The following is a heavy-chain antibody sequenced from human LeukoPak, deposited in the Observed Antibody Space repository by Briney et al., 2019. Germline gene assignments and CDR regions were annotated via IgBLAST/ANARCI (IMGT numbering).Heavy chain of an antibody. CDR2: ISYDASNK. CDR3: ARDPYDSSGYPMGY. Sequence: AGGSLRLSCAASGFTFRSYAVHWVRQAPSKGLEWVAGISYDASNKYYADSVKGRFTISGDNSKNTLSLQMNSLRAEDTAVYYCARDPYDSSGYPMGYWGQGTLVTVSS. V-gene: IGHV3-30-3*01. J-gene: IGHJ4*02. CDR1: GFTFRSYA. D-gene: IGHD3-22*01.